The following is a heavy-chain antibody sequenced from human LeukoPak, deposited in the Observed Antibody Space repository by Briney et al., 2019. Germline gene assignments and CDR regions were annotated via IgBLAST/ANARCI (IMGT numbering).Heavy chain of an antibody. Sequence: ASVKVCCKAFGYTFTSYDISWVRQAPGQGLEWMGWISAYNGNTNYAQKLQGRVTMTTDTSTSTAYMELRSLRSDDTAVYYCARDGLGGRAMVTEPDYWGQGTLVTVSS. V-gene: IGHV1-18*04. D-gene: IGHD5-18*01. CDR2: ISAYNGNT. CDR1: GYTFTSYD. J-gene: IGHJ4*02. CDR3: ARDGLGGRAMVTEPDY.